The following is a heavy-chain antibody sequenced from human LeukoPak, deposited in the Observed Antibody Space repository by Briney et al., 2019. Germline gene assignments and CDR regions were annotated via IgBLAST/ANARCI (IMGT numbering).Heavy chain of an antibody. CDR2: ISSNGGST. D-gene: IGHD3-10*01. Sequence: PGGSLRLSCSASGFTFSSYAMHWVRQAPGKGLEYVSAISSNGGSTYYADSVKGRFTISRDKSKNTLYLQMSSLRAEDTAVYYCVKGQVRGVNISAFDIWGQGTIVTVSS. CDR3: VKGQVRGVNISAFDI. J-gene: IGHJ3*02. CDR1: GFTFSSYA. V-gene: IGHV3-64D*06.